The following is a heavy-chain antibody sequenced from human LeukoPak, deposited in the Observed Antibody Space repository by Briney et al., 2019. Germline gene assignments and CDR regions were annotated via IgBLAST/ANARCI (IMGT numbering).Heavy chain of an antibody. J-gene: IGHJ5*02. Sequence: GGSLRLSCAASGFTFSDYYMSWIRQAPGKGLERVSYISSSGSTIYYADSVKGRFTISRDNAKNSLYLQMNSLRAEDTAVYYCARRFTVTTYDWFDPWGQGTLVTVSS. D-gene: IGHD4-17*01. CDR1: GFTFSDYY. CDR2: ISSSGSTI. CDR3: ARRFTVTTYDWFDP. V-gene: IGHV3-11*01.